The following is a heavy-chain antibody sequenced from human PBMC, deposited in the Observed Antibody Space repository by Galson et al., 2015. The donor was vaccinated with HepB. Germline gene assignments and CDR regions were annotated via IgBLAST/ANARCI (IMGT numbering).Heavy chain of an antibody. J-gene: IGHJ4*02. D-gene: IGHD6-13*01. CDR3: ARDSSSWYEYYFDY. V-gene: IGHV3-21*01. Sequence: SLRLSCAASGFTFSSYSMNWVRQAPGKGLEWVSSISSSSSYIYYADSVKGRFIISRDNAKNSLYLQMNSLRAEDTAVYYCARDSSSWYEYYFDYWGQGTLVTVSS. CDR2: ISSSSSYI. CDR1: GFTFSSYS.